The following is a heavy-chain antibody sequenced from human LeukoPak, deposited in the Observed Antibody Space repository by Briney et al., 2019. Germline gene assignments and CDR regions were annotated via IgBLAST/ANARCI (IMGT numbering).Heavy chain of an antibody. Sequence: GGSLRLSCAASGFTFSSYGMHWVRQAPGKGLEWEAVISYDGSNEYYADSVKGRFTISRDNSKNTLYLQMNSLRAEDTAVYYCAKDRVNYYDSSGYYYYFDYWGQGTLVTVPS. V-gene: IGHV3-30*18. D-gene: IGHD3-22*01. CDR1: GFTFSSYG. J-gene: IGHJ4*02. CDR3: AKDRVNYYDSSGYYYYFDY. CDR2: ISYDGSNE.